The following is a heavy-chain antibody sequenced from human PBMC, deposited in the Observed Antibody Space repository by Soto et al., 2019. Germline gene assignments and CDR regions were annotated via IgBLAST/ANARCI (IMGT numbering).Heavy chain of an antibody. J-gene: IGHJ6*02. Sequence: GASVKVSCKASGYTLAGYYMHWVRQAPGQGLEWMGWINPNSGGTNYAQKFQGWVTMTRDTSISTAYMELSRLRSDDTAVYYCARARKNIVVVPAAHYYYYGMDVWGQGTTVTAP. CDR1: GYTLAGYY. D-gene: IGHD2-2*01. V-gene: IGHV1-2*04. CDR2: INPNSGGT. CDR3: ARARKNIVVVPAAHYYYYGMDV.